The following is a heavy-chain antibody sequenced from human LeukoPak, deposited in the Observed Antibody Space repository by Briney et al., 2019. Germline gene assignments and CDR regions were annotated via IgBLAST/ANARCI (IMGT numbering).Heavy chain of an antibody. CDR3: GRDGIAVAFYYSAMDV. V-gene: IGHV1-18*01. CDR2: VSTYNGNT. J-gene: IGHJ6*02. D-gene: IGHD6-19*01. CDR1: GYTFTSYG. Sequence: GASVKVSCKASGYTFTSYGISWVRQAPGQGLEGMGWVSTYNGNTNYAQKFQGRVTMTTDTSTSTAYMELRSLISDDTAVYYCGRDGIAVAFYYSAMDVWGPGTTVTV.